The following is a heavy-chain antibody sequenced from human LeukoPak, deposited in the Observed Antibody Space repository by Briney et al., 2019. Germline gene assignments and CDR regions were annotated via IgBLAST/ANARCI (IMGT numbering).Heavy chain of an antibody. V-gene: IGHV3-23*01. J-gene: IGHJ5*02. CDR2: ISGSGGST. CDR1: GFTFSSYA. D-gene: IGHD6-13*01. Sequence: PGGSLRLSCAASGFTFSSYAMRWVRQAPGKGLEWVSAISGSGGSTYYADSVKGRFTISRDNSKNTLYLQMNSLRAEDTAVYYCAKIRGSSWYGTSWGQGTLVTVSS. CDR3: AKIRGSSWYGTS.